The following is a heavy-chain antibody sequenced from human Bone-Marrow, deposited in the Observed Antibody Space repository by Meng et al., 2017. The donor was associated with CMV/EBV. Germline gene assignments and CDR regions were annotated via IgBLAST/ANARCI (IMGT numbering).Heavy chain of an antibody. CDR2: ISSSSSTI. Sequence: GGSLRLSCAVSGFTFSSYSMNWVRQAQGKGLEWVSYISSSSSTIYYADSVKGRFTISRDNAKNSLYLQMNSLRAEDTAVYYCARAAITIFGVGGVPDVWGQGTTVTVSS. D-gene: IGHD3-3*01. CDR3: ARAAITIFGVGGVPDV. CDR1: GFTFSSYS. J-gene: IGHJ6*02. V-gene: IGHV3-48*04.